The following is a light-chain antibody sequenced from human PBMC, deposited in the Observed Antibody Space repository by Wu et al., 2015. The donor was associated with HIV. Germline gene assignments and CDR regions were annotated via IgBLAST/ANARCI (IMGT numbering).Light chain of an antibody. V-gene: IGKV3-20*01. CDR3: QQYGSSPFT. Sequence: EIMLTQSPGTLSLSPGERATLSCRASQSFISSFLAWYQQKPGQAPRLLIYGASSRATGIPDRFSGSGSGTDFTLTISRLEPEDFAVYYCQQYGSSPFTFGPGTKVDIK. CDR2: GAS. J-gene: IGKJ3*01. CDR1: QSFISSF.